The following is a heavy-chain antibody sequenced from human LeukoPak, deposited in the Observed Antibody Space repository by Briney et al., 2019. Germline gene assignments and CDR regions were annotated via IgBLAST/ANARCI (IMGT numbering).Heavy chain of an antibody. Sequence: PSGTLSLTCAVSGVSISSHYWSWIRQPPGKGLEWVGYIYYSGSTKYNPSLKSRVTISVDTSKNQFSLKLSSVTAADTAVYYCARGYSSGWYGARYYYYYMDVWGKGTTVTVSS. D-gene: IGHD6-19*01. CDR1: GVSISSHY. CDR2: IYYSGST. J-gene: IGHJ6*03. CDR3: ARGYSSGWYGARYYYYYMDV. V-gene: IGHV4-59*11.